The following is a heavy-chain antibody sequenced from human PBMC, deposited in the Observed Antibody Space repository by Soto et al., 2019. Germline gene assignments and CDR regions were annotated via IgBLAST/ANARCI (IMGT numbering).Heavy chain of an antibody. CDR1: GFTFSSYS. V-gene: IGHV3-48*01. D-gene: IGHD3-3*01. Sequence: EVQLVESGGGLVQPGGSLRLSCAASGFTFSSYSMNWVRQAPGKGLEWVSYISSSSSTIYYADSVKGRFTISRDNAKNSLYLQMNSLRAEDTAVYYCARGGGTYDFWGTRGYYFDYWGQGTLVTVSS. J-gene: IGHJ4*02. CDR3: ARGGGTYDFWGTRGYYFDY. CDR2: ISSSSSTI.